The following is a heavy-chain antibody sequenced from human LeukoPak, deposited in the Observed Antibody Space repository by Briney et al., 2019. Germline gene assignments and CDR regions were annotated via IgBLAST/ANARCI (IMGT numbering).Heavy chain of an antibody. CDR1: GFTFSSYA. D-gene: IGHD6-6*01. CDR3: AKGEYSSSFRDGSPKYYFDY. V-gene: IGHV3-23*01. Sequence: GGSLRLSCAASGFTFSSYAMSWVRQAPGKGLEWVSAISGSDGSTYYADSVKGRFTISRDNSKNTLYLQMNSLRAEDTAVYYCAKGEYSSSFRDGSPKYYFDYWGQGTLVTVSS. J-gene: IGHJ4*02. CDR2: ISGSDGST.